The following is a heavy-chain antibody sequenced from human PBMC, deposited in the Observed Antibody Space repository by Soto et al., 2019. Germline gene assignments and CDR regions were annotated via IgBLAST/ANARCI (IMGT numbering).Heavy chain of an antibody. V-gene: IGHV3-30-3*01. CDR1: GFTFSSYA. CDR2: ISYDGSNK. Sequence: SLRLSCAASGFTFSSYAMHWVRQAPGKGLEWVAVISYDGSNKYYADSVKGRFTISRDNSKNTLYLQMNSLRAEDTAVYYCARDPTDYYDSSGYDPHFDYWGQGTLVTVSS. J-gene: IGHJ4*02. D-gene: IGHD3-22*01. CDR3: ARDPTDYYDSSGYDPHFDY.